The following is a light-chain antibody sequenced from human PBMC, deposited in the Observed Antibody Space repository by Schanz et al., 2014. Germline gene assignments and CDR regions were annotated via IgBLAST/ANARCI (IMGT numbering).Light chain of an antibody. V-gene: IGLV7-43*01. CDR1: TGPVTSGHY. Sequence: QTVVTQEASLTVSPGGTVTLTCASSTGPVTSGHYANWFQQKPGQAPRALIYSTTNKRTWTPARFSGSLVGGKAALTLSGVQPEDEADYYCLLSYSDVRPVFGGGTKLTVL. J-gene: IGLJ3*02. CDR3: LLSYSDVRPV. CDR2: STT.